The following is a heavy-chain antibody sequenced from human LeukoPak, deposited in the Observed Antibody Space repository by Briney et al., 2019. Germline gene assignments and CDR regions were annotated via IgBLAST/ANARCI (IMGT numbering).Heavy chain of an antibody. Sequence: SVKVSCKAFGGTFSSYAISWVRQAPGQGLEWMGGIIPIFGTANYAQKFQGRVTITADESTSTAYMELSNLRSEDTAVYYCARAIAAAGTYYFDYWGQGTLVTVSS. CDR1: GGTFSSYA. CDR3: ARAIAAAGTYYFDY. J-gene: IGHJ4*02. V-gene: IGHV1-69*13. D-gene: IGHD6-13*01. CDR2: IIPIFGTA.